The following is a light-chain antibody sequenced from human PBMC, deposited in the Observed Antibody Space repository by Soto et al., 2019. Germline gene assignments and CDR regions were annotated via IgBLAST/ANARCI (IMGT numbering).Light chain of an antibody. J-gene: IGKJ5*01. V-gene: IGKV3D-15*01. CDR1: QSVSRR. CDR3: QQYNNWPPLT. CDR2: GAS. Sequence: EVVLTQSPGTLSLSAGGRATLSCRASQSVSRRLAWYQQRPGQSPRLLISGASMRASGVPVRFIGSGSGTDFTLTISSLDPEDFAVYYCQQYNNWPPLTFGQGTRLEI.